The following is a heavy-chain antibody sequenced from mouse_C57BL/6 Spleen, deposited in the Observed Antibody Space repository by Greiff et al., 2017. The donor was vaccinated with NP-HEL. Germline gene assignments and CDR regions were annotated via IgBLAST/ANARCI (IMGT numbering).Heavy chain of an antibody. CDR1: GFSLTSYG. J-gene: IGHJ4*01. Sequence: QVQLKESGPGLVQPSQSLSITCTVSGFSLTSYGVHWVRQSPGKGLEWLGVIWSGGSTDYNAAFISRLSISKDNSKSQVFFKMNSLQADDTAIYYCARTYDYDLYYYAMDYWGQGTSVTVSS. CDR3: ARTYDYDLYYYAMDY. V-gene: IGHV2-2*01. D-gene: IGHD2-4*01. CDR2: IWSGGST.